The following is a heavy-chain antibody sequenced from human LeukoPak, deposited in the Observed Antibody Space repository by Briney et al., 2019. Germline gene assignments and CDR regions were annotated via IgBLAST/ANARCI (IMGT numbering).Heavy chain of an antibody. CDR1: GGSISSYY. Sequence: SETLSLTCTVSGGSISSYYWSWIRQPPGKGLEWIGYIYYSGSTSYNPSLKSRVTISVDTSKNQFSLKLSSVTAADTAVNYCARGYSGSYGRFDYWGQGTLVTVSS. CDR3: ARGYSGSYGRFDY. J-gene: IGHJ4*02. CDR2: IYYSGST. D-gene: IGHD1-26*01. V-gene: IGHV4-59*01.